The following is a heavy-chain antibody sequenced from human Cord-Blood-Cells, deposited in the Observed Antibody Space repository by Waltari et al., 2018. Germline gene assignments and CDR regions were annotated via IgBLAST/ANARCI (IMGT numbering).Heavy chain of an antibody. CDR2: INAGNGNT. V-gene: IGHV1-3*01. CDR1: GYTFTSYA. Sequence: QVQLVQSGAEVKKPGASVKGSCKASGYTFTSYAMHWVRQAPGQRLEWMGWINAGNGNTKYSQKFQGRVTITRDTSASTAYMELSSLRSEDTDVYYCARDQGGDYDAFDIWGQGTMVTISS. D-gene: IGHD2-21*02. J-gene: IGHJ3*02. CDR3: ARDQGGDYDAFDI.